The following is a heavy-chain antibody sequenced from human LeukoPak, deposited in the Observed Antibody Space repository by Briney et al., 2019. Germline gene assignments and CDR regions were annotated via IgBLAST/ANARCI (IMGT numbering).Heavy chain of an antibody. CDR2: ISPSSHYI. D-gene: IGHD5-18*01. CDR1: GFTFSNYS. Sequence: GGSLRLSCAGSGFTFSNYSINWVRQAPGKGREWVSSISPSSHYIYYADSVRGRFTISRDNARNSLYLQMNSLRDEDTAVYYCARDRHTAMVYYYYYMDVWGTGTTVTVSS. V-gene: IGHV3-21*04. J-gene: IGHJ6*03. CDR3: ARDRHTAMVYYYYYMDV.